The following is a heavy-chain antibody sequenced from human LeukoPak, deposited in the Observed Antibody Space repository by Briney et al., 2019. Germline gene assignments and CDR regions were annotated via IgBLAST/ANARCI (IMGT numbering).Heavy chain of an antibody. D-gene: IGHD3-3*01. CDR1: GYTFTSRC. V-gene: IGHV1-46*01. CDR2: IDPGGGST. CDR3: ASWAGETKNGLWSGPFDY. J-gene: IGHJ4*02. Sequence: ASVKVSCKASGYTFTSRCLHWVRQAPGQGLEWMGIIDPGGGSTNYAQRFQGRLTMTRDTSTTTVYLELSSLRSEDTAVYYCASWAGETKNGLWSGPFDYWGQGTLVTVSS.